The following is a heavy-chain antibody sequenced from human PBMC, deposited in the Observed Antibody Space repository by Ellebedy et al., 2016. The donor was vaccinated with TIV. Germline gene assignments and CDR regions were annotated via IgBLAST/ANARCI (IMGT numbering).Heavy chain of an antibody. J-gene: IGHJ6*02. CDR2: IEPSGGTT. CDR1: GYTFTNYY. CDR3: ASEDLLPSSSSHHYGIDV. V-gene: IGHV1-46*01. D-gene: IGHD6-6*01. Sequence: AASVKVSCKASGYTFTNYYMHWVRQAPGQGLEWMGLIEPSGGTTKYAQKFQGRVTVTRDTSTSTVYMELRSLRSEDTAVYYCASEDLLPSSSSHHYGIDVWGQGTTVTVSS.